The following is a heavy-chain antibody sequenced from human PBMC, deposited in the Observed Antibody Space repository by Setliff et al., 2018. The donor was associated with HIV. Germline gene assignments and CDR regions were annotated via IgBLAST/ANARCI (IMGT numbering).Heavy chain of an antibody. Sequence: GGSLRLSCAASGFTFSSYSMNWVRQPPGKGLEWVASIRSGGSNKYYADSVTGRFTISRDDSKNTLYLQMNSLRAEDTAVYYCAKDKGQKYADYWGQGTMVTVSS. CDR1: GFTFSSYS. J-gene: IGHJ4*02. CDR3: AKDKGQKYADY. V-gene: IGHV3-30*02. CDR2: IRSGGSNK. D-gene: IGHD3-10*01.